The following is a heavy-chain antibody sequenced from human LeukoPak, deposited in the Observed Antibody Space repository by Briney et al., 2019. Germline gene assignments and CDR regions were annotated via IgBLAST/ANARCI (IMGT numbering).Heavy chain of an antibody. J-gene: IGHJ6*03. Sequence: ASVKVSCKASGYTFTSYGISWVRQAPGHGLEWMGWISTFNGHTNYAQSRQDRVTMTTDTSTSTVYMELSSLISDDTAVYYCARVDTVNYYYYMDVWGKGTPVTASS. CDR2: ISTFNGHT. D-gene: IGHD5-18*01. CDR3: ARVDTVNYYYYMDV. CDR1: GYTFTSYG. V-gene: IGHV1-18*01.